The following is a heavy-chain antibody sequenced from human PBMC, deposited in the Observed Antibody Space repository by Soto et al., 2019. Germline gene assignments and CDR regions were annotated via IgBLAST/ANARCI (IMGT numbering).Heavy chain of an antibody. CDR1: GGTFSSYA. D-gene: IGHD3-22*01. CDR2: IIPIFGTA. CDR3: ARSGYHMAPSDY. Sequence: SVKVSCKASGGTFSSYAISWVRQAPGQGLEWMGGIIPIFGTANYAQKFQGRVTITADESTSTAYMELSSLRSEDTAVYYCARSGYHMAPSDYWGQGTLVTVSS. V-gene: IGHV1-69*13. J-gene: IGHJ4*02.